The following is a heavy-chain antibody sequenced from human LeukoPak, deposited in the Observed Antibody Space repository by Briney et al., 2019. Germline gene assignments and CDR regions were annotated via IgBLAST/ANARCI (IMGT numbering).Heavy chain of an antibody. V-gene: IGHV3-74*01. D-gene: IGHD2-2*01. CDR3: ARDQGYCSSTRCYDNWFDP. CDR2: INPDGSRT. Sequence: GGSLRLSCAASGFTFSYSWMHWVRQPPGKGLVWVSNINPDGSRTGYADSVKGRFTISRDNSKNTLYLQMNSLRAEDTAVYYCARDQGYCSSTRCYDNWFDPWGQGTLVTVSS. J-gene: IGHJ5*02. CDR1: GFTFSYSW.